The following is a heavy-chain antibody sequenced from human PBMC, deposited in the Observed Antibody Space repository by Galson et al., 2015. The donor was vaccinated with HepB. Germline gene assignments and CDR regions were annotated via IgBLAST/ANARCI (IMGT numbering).Heavy chain of an antibody. CDR2: IKSKTDGGTT. J-gene: IGHJ3*02. V-gene: IGHV3-15*07. CDR1: GFIFRNAW. D-gene: IGHD3-22*01. CDR3: TTDRLFYSDKSAYYYGDAFDI. Sequence: SLRLSCAAAGFIFRNAWMNWVRQAPGKGLEWVGRIKSKTDGGTTDYAAPVKGRFTISRDDSKNTLYLQMNSLKTKDTAVYYCTTDRLFYSDKSAYYYGDAFDIWGQGTMVTVSS.